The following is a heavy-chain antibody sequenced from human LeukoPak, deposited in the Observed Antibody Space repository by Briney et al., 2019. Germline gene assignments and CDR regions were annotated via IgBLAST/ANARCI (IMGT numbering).Heavy chain of an antibody. CDR2: IFHSGST. V-gene: IGHV4-61*01. Sequence: SETLSLTCTVSGGSVRSATYYWSWIRQPPGKGLEWIAYIFHSGSTNYNPSLKSRVTISVDTSKNQFSLKLNSVTAADTAIYYCARVCSSSWDDQDYYYYMDVWGKGSTVTVSS. CDR1: GGSVRSATYY. CDR3: ARVCSSSWDDQDYYYYMDV. J-gene: IGHJ6*03. D-gene: IGHD6-13*01.